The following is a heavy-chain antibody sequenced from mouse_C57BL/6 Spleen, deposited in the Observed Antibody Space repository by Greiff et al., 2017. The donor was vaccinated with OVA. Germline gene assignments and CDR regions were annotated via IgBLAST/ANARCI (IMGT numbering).Heavy chain of an antibody. J-gene: IGHJ4*01. CDR2: IDPNSGGT. V-gene: IGHV1-72*01. Sequence: VQLQQPGAELVKPGASVKLSCKASGYTFTSYWMHWVKQRPGRGLEWIGRIDPNSGGTKYNEKFKSKATLTVDKPSSTAYMQLSSLTSEDSAVYDCASQHYYGSSYGYAMDYWGQGTSVTVSS. CDR3: ASQHYYGSSYGYAMDY. CDR1: GYTFTSYW. D-gene: IGHD1-1*01.